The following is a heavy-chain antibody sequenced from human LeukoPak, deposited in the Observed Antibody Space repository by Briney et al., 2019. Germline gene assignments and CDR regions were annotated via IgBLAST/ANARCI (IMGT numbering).Heavy chain of an antibody. CDR3: ARRPVPGITMVRGVINRGRCLDY. CDR1: GYSISSGYY. J-gene: IGHJ4*02. Sequence: SETLSLTCTVSGYSISSGYYWSWIRQPPGKGLEWIGEINHVGVTTYNPSLKSRVTISVDTSKNQFSLNLNSVTAADTAVYYCARRPVPGITMVRGVINRGRCLDYWGQGTLVTVSS. CDR2: INHVGVT. D-gene: IGHD3-10*01. V-gene: IGHV4-38-2*02.